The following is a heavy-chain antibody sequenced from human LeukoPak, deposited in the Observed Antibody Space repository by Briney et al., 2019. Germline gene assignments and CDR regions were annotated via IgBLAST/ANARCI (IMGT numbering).Heavy chain of an antibody. J-gene: IGHJ4*02. CDR3: ARSAGEAYYFDY. CDR1: GYTLTDLS. V-gene: IGHV1-24*01. CDR2: FDPEDGAT. D-gene: IGHD7-27*01. Sequence: GASVKVSCKVSGYTLTDLSMRWVRQAPGQGLEWMGGFDPEDGATIYAQKFQGRVTITADESTSTAYMELSSLRSEDTAVYYCARSAGEAYYFDYWGQGTLVTVSS.